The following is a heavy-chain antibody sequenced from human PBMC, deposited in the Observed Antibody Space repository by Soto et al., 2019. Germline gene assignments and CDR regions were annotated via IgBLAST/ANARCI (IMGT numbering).Heavy chain of an antibody. CDR2: ISWDGGST. J-gene: IGHJ6*02. CDR1: GFTFDDYT. CDR3: AKDTGDSSGYYYYYYYGMDV. Sequence: EVQLVESGGVVVQPGGSLRLSCAASGFTFDDYTMHWVRQAPGKGLEWVSLISWDGGSTYYADSVKGRFTISRDNSKNSLYLQMNSLRPEDTALYYCAKDTGDSSGYYYYYYYGMDVWGQGTTVTVSS. V-gene: IGHV3-43*01. D-gene: IGHD3-22*01.